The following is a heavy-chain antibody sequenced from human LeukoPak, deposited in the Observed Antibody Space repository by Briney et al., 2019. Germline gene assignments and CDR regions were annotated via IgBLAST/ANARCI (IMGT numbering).Heavy chain of an antibody. J-gene: IGHJ4*02. CDR2: ISSNGGST. CDR3: VKDGSGSYYTYYFDY. Sequence: GGSLRLSCAASGFIFSDYVMHWVRQAPGKGLEYVSAISSNGGSTYYADSVKGRFTISRDNSKNTLYLQMSSLRAEDTAVYYCVKDGSGSYYTYYFDYWGQGTLVTVSS. CDR1: GFIFSDYV. D-gene: IGHD3-10*01. V-gene: IGHV3-64D*06.